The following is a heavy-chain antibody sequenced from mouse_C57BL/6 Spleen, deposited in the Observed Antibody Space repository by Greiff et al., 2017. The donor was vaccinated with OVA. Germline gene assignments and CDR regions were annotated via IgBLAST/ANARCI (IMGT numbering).Heavy chain of an antibody. J-gene: IGHJ1*03. D-gene: IGHD2-4*01. CDR1: GFTFSSHT. V-gene: IGHV5-9*01. Sequence: EVKLVESGGGLVKPGGSLKLSCAASGFTFSSHTMSWVRQTPEQRLEWVATISGGGGNTYYPDSVKGRFTISRDNAKNTLYLQMSSLRSEDTALYYCARHDDYERYFDVWGTGTTVTVSS. CDR3: ARHDDYERYFDV. CDR2: ISGGGGNT.